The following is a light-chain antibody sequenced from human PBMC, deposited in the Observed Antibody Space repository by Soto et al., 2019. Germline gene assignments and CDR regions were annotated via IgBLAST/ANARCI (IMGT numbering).Light chain of an antibody. Sequence: EIVMTQSPGTLSLSPGERATLSCRASQTINNNFLGWYQQKPGQPRRLLIFAASRRATGIPDRFSGSGSGTDFTLTISRVEPGDFGVYYCQQYGSSPPYTFGLGTKLDIK. CDR2: AAS. V-gene: IGKV3-20*01. CDR3: QQYGSSPPYT. J-gene: IGKJ2*01. CDR1: QTINNNF.